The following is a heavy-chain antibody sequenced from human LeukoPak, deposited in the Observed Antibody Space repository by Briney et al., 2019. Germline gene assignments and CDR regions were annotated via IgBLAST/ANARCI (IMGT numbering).Heavy chain of an antibody. D-gene: IGHD3-3*01. CDR2: FSYDAIIGSNK. V-gene: IGHV3-30-3*01. Sequence: LAGGSLRLSCATSGFTFSRYGMHWVRQAPGKGLGWVGLFSYDAIIGSNKYYSDAVKGRVTISRSTSNTTRYVQMKSLRPEDTAVYYCARDGGYDFRSGYYQDYWGQGTLVTVSS. CDR1: GFTFSRYG. CDR3: ARDGGYDFRSGYYQDY. J-gene: IGHJ4*02.